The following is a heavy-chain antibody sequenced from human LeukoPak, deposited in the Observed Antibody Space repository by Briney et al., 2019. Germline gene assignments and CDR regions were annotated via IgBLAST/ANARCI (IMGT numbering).Heavy chain of an antibody. Sequence: SETLFLTCTVSGGSISSHYWSWIRQPPGKGLEWIGYIYYSGSTNYNPSLKSRVTISVDTSKNQFSLKLSSVTAADTAVYYCAREAQGSGPVDYWGQGTLVTVSS. D-gene: IGHD2-15*01. J-gene: IGHJ4*02. CDR1: GGSISSHY. CDR2: IYYSGST. V-gene: IGHV4-59*11. CDR3: AREAQGSGPVDY.